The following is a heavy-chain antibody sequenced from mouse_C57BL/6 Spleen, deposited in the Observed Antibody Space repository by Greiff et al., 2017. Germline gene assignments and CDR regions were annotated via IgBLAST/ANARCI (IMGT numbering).Heavy chain of an antibody. CDR1: GYTFTDYY. D-gene: IGHD1-1*01. CDR3: ARSYYYYGSRHWYFDV. V-gene: IGHV1-26*01. CDR2: INPNNGGT. Sequence: EVQLQQSGPELVKPGASVKISCKASGYTFTDYYMNWVKQSHGKSLEWIGDINPNNGGTSYNQKFKGKATLTVDKSSSTAYMELRSLTSEDSAVYYCARSYYYYGSRHWYFDVWGTGTTVTVSS. J-gene: IGHJ1*03.